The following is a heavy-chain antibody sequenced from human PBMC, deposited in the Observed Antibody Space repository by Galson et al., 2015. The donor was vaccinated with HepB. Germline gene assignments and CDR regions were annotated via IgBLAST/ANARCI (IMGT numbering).Heavy chain of an antibody. CDR2: IKGSGTPT. V-gene: IGHV3-23*01. J-gene: IGHJ6*02. D-gene: IGHD3-22*01. CDR1: GFIFGKYA. CDR3: AKRGGQDYYDINTYRYYFYYGMDV. Sequence: SLRLSCAASGFIFGKYAMSWVRQAPGKGLEWVSVIKGSGTPTYYADSVKGRFTISRDNSKNTLYLQMNSLRADDTAVYYCAKRGGQDYYDINTYRYYFYYGMDVWGQGSTVTVSS.